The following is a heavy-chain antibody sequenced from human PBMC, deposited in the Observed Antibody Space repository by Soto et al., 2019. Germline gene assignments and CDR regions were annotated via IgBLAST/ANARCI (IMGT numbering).Heavy chain of an antibody. D-gene: IGHD3-16*01. CDR2: ISYDGSNK. J-gene: IGHJ4*02. V-gene: IGHV3-30*18. CDR1: GCTFSSYG. CDR3: AKRGGHLQSFDY. Sequence: PGGSLRLSCAASGCTFSSYGMHWVRQAPGKGLEWVAVISYDGSNKYYADSVKGRFTISRDNSKNTLYLQMNSLRAEDTAVYYCAKRGGHLQSFDYRGQGTLVTVSS.